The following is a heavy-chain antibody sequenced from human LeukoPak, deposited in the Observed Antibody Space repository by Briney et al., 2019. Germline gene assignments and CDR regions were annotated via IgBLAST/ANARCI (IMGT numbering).Heavy chain of an antibody. D-gene: IGHD3-10*01. CDR2: IYYSGST. CDR3: ARGHYFGSGSVFFDF. J-gene: IGHJ4*02. V-gene: IGHV4-31*03. CDR1: GDSINSGNYH. Sequence: SETLSLTCTVSGDSINSGNYHCSWIRQHPGKGLEWIGFIYYSGSTYYNPSLKSRLSISIDTSKNQFSLRLSSVTAADTAVYYCARGHYFGSGSVFFDFWGQGTLVTVSS.